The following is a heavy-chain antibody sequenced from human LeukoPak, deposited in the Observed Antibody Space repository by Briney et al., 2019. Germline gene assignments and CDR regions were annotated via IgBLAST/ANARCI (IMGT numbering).Heavy chain of an antibody. V-gene: IGHV4-31*03. CDR1: GGSISSAGYY. CDR3: ASVVPPATNYFDW. J-gene: IGHJ4*02. Sequence: SETLSLTCTVSGGSISSAGYYWTWIRQYPGKGLEWIGYIYYSGSTYYNPSLKSRVTISVDTSKNRFSLRLSSVTAADTAVYYCASVVPPATNYFDWWGQGTLVSVSS. CDR2: IYYSGST. D-gene: IGHD2-2*01.